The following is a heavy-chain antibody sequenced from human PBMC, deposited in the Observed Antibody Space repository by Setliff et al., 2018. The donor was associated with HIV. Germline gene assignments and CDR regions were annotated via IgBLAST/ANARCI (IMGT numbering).Heavy chain of an antibody. CDR3: ARGHSSSWDTEQDAFDI. V-gene: IGHV3-21*01. J-gene: IGHJ3*02. Sequence: GGSLRLSCAASGFTFSSYNMNWVRQAPGKGLEWVSSISRSSSYIYYADSVKGRFTISRDNAKNSLYLQMTSLRAEDTAVDYCARGHSSSWDTEQDAFDIWGQGTMVTVSS. CDR1: GFTFSSYN. CDR2: ISRSSSYI. D-gene: IGHD6-13*01.